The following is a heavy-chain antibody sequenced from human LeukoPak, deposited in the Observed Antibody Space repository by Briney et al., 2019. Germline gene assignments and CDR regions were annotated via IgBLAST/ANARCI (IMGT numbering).Heavy chain of an antibody. D-gene: IGHD3-10*01. Sequence: GGSLRLSCAASGFTFSDYYMSWLRQAPGKGLEWVSYISSSGSDISYADSVKGRFTISRDNAKNSLYLQMNSLRAEDTAVYYCARGRHYGSGSYYDYWGQGTLVTVSS. J-gene: IGHJ4*02. CDR3: ARGRHYGSGSYYDY. V-gene: IGHV3-11*01. CDR1: GFTFSDYY. CDR2: ISSSGSDI.